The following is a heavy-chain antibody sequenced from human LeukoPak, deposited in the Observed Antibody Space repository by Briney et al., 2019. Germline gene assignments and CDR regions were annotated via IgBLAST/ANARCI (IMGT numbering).Heavy chain of an antibody. V-gene: IGHV1-46*01. Sequence: ASVKVSCKASGYTFTGYYMHWVRQAPGQGLEWMGWINPSGGSTSYAQKFQGRVTMTRDTSTSTVYMELSSLRSEDTAVYYCAREPRYGGALYYFDYWGQGTLVTVSS. J-gene: IGHJ4*02. CDR3: AREPRYGGALYYFDY. CDR2: INPSGGST. D-gene: IGHD4-23*01. CDR1: GYTFTGYY.